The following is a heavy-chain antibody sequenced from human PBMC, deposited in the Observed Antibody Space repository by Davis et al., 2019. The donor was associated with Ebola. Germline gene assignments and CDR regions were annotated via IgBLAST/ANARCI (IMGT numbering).Heavy chain of an antibody. CDR3: AKDGGAQWLAYYFDY. CDR2: IYSGGST. CDR1: GFTVSSNY. D-gene: IGHD6-19*01. J-gene: IGHJ4*02. V-gene: IGHV3-66*01. Sequence: GGSLRLSCAASGFTVSSNYMSWVRQAPGKGLEWVSVIYSGGSTYYADSVKGRFTISRDNSKNTLYLQMNSLRAEDTAVYYCAKDGGAQWLAYYFDYWGQGTLVTVSS.